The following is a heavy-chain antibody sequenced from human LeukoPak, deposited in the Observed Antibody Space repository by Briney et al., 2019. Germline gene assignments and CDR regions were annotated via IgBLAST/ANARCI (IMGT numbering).Heavy chain of an antibody. V-gene: IGHV4-59*01. J-gene: IGHJ4*02. CDR3: ARFSNWNDVGFDY. D-gene: IGHD1-20*01. CDR2: IYYSGST. CDR1: GVSISSYY. Sequence: PSETLSLTCTVSGVSISSYYWSWIRQPPGKGLEWIGYIYYSGSTNYNPSLKSRVTISVDTSKNQFSLKLSSVTAADTAVYYCARFSNWNDVGFDYWGQGTLVTVSS.